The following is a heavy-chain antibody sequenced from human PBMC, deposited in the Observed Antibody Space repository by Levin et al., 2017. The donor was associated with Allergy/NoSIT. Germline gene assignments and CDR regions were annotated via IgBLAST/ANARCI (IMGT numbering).Heavy chain of an antibody. CDR1: GDSISSYF. CDR2: ISYSGNS. D-gene: IGHD6-13*01. J-gene: IGHJ6*02. V-gene: IGHV4-59*01. CDR3: ARDRVTAADGTYYFYGMDV. Sequence: PSQTLSLTCTVSGDSISSYFWSWIRQPPGKGLEWIGYISYSGNSKYNPSLKSRVTISVDTSKNQFSLKLRSVTAADTAIYYCARDRVTAADGTYYFYGMDVWGQGTTVTVSS.